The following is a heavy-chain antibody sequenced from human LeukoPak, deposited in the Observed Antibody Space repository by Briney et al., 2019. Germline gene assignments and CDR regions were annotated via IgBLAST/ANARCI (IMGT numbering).Heavy chain of an antibody. CDR3: ARNGYSYGSLDYFDY. J-gene: IGHJ4*02. D-gene: IGHD5-18*01. CDR2: ISYAGSSK. Sequence: GGSLRLSCAASGFSFSSYGMHWVRQAPGKGLEWVAVISYAGSSKLYADSVEGRFTLSRDNSKNTLYLQMNSLSAEDTAVYYCARNGYSYGSLDYFDYWGQGTLVTVSS. CDR1: GFSFSSYG. V-gene: IGHV3-30*03.